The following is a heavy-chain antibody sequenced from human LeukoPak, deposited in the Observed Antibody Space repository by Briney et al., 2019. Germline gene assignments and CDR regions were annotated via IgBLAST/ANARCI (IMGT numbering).Heavy chain of an antibody. CDR2: IYHNGNT. CDR1: GYSISSGYY. CDR3: ARAYHSSWYLNWFDP. Sequence: SETLSLTCAVSGYSISSGYYWGWIRQPPRKGLEWIGSIYHNGNTYYNPSLRSRVTISVDTSKNEFSLKLSSVTAADTAVYYCARAYHSSWYLNWFDPWGQGTLVTVSS. J-gene: IGHJ5*02. D-gene: IGHD6-13*01. V-gene: IGHV4-38-2*01.